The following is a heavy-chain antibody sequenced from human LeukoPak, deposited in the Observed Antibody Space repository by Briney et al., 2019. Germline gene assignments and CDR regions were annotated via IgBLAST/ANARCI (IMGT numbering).Heavy chain of an antibody. J-gene: IGHJ4*02. Sequence: GGSLRLSCAASGFTFSTYWMSWVRQAPGKGLEWVANIKQDGSEKYYVDSVKGRFTISRDSARKSLYLQMNSLRAEDTAVYYCARDNGGFDYWGQGTLVTVSS. CDR2: IKQDGSEK. CDR3: ARDNGGFDY. V-gene: IGHV3-7*01. D-gene: IGHD2-8*01. CDR1: GFTFSTYW.